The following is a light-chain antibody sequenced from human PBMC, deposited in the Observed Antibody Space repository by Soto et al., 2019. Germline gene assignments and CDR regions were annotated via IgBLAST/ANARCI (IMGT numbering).Light chain of an antibody. CDR1: QSISSY. CDR3: QQSYTAPRT. Sequence: DIQMTQSPSSLSASVGDRIMITCRACQSISSYLNWYQQKPGKAPKVLIYAAPSLQSGVPSRFSGSGSGTDFTLTISSLQPEDFATYYCQQSYTAPRTFGHGTRVEI. J-gene: IGKJ1*01. CDR2: AAP. V-gene: IGKV1-39*01.